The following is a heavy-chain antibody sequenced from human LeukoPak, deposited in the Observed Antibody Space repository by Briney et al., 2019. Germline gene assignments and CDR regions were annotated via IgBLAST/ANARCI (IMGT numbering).Heavy chain of an antibody. CDR2: MSPNRGDK. CDR1: GYSFTTYH. J-gene: IGHJ4*02. D-gene: IGHD3-10*01. CDR3: ARSYYDGWGNYYFFDY. Sequence: ASVRVSCTASGYSFTTYHINWVRQAPGQGLEWMAWMSPNRGDKDYADTFKGRVTITRNTSKKTAYMQVSSLRPEDTAVYYCARSYYDGWGNYYFFDYWGRGALVTVSS. V-gene: IGHV1-8*03.